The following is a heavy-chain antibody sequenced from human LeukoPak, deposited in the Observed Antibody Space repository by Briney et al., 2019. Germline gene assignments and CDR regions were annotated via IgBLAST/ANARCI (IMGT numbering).Heavy chain of an antibody. CDR1: GFTFSSYS. V-gene: IGHV3-21*01. CDR3: ARENYYDSSGYYYPDAFDI. CDR2: ISSSSSYI. Sequence: PGGSLRLSCAASGFTFSSYSMNWVRQAPGKGLEWVSSISSSSSYIYYADSVKGRFTISRDNAKNSLYLQMNSLRAEDTAVYYCARENYYDSSGYYYPDAFDIWGQGTMVTVSS. D-gene: IGHD3-22*01. J-gene: IGHJ3*02.